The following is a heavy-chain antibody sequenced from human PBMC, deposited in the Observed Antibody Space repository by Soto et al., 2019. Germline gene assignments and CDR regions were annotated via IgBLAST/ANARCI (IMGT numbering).Heavy chain of an antibody. Sequence: QLQLQESASGLVKPSQTLSLTCAVSGGSMRSGDYSWAWIRQPPGEGLEWIGYICYSGNTYYHTYFKSGVTVAVDRSKNQFTLTLTSVTAAVTAVDYSARDAAKHYGSGSLFDYWGQGILVTVSS. D-gene: IGHD3-10*01. J-gene: IGHJ4*02. CDR1: GGSMRSGDYS. CDR2: ICYSGNT. CDR3: ARDAAKHYGSGSLFDY. V-gene: IGHV4-30-2*01.